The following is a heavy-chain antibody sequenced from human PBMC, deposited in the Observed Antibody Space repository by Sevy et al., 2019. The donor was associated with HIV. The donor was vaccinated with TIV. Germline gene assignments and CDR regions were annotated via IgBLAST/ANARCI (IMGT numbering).Heavy chain of an antibody. V-gene: IGHV1-2*02. CDR3: SRDLRLRGYSYGCFDY. CDR2: INPNSGDT. CDR1: GYTFTGQY. J-gene: IGHJ4*02. Sequence: ASVKVSCKASGYTFTGQYIDWVRQAPGQGLEWMGWINPNSGDTKYAQEFKGRVTMTRDTSISTAYMELSGLKSDDTAVSYCSRDLRLRGYSYGCFDYRGQGTLVTVSS. D-gene: IGHD5-18*01.